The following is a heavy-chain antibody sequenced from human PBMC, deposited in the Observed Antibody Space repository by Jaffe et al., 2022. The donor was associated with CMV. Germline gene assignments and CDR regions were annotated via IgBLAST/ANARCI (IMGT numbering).Heavy chain of an antibody. V-gene: IGHV3-23*01. CDR1: GFTFSSYA. D-gene: IGHD1-1*01. CDR3: AETPGGQLERPENIDY. CDR2: ISGSGGST. Sequence: EVQLLESGGGLVQPGGSLRLSCAASGFTFSSYAMSWVRQAPGKGLEWVSAISGSGGSTYYADSVKGRFTISRDNSKNTLYLQMNSLRAEDTAVYYCAETPGGQLERPENIDYWGQGTLVTVSS. J-gene: IGHJ4*02.